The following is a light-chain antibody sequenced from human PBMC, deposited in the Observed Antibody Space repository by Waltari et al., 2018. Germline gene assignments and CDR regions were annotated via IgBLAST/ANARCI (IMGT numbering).Light chain of an antibody. J-gene: IGKJ4*01. V-gene: IGKV3-15*01. CDR1: QNVTTY. CDR3: QHYNNWPLT. CDR2: RAS. Sequence: EIVMTQSPATLSVSPGERATLSCRASQNVTTYLAWYQQKPGQAPRLLIQRASIRATDIPGRFSGSGSGTEFTLTISGLQSEDFAVYFCQHYNNWPLTFGGGTKVEIK.